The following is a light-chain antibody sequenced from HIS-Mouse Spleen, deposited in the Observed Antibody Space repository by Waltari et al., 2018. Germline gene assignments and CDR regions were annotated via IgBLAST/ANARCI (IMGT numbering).Light chain of an antibody. CDR3: SSYTSSSTPYV. CDR1: SSDVGGYNY. Sequence: QSALTQPASVSGSPGQSITISCTGTSSDVGGYNYVSWYQQHPGKAPNLMIYEVSNRPSGVSNRFAGAKTGTTASLTISGLQAEDEADYYCSSYTSSSTPYVFGTGTKVTVL. V-gene: IGLV2-14*01. J-gene: IGLJ1*01. CDR2: EVS.